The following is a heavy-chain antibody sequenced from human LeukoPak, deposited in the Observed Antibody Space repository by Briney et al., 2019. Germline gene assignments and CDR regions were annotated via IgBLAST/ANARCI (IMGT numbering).Heavy chain of an antibody. J-gene: IGHJ5*02. CDR2: ISAYNGNT. Sequence: ASVKVSCKASGYTFTSYGISWVRQAPGQGLEWMGWISAYNGNTNYAQKLQGRVTMTTDTSTSTAYMELRSLRSDDTAVYYCVRIGYCSGGSCYLFDPWGQGTLVTVSS. V-gene: IGHV1-18*01. CDR3: VRIGYCSGGSCYLFDP. D-gene: IGHD2-15*01. CDR1: GYTFTSYG.